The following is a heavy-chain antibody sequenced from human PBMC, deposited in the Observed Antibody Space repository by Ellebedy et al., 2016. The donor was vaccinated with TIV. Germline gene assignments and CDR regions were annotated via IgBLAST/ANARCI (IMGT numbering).Heavy chain of an antibody. CDR3: AKGRGGGSDTSAPRYYFDY. Sequence: PGGSLRLSCAASGFTFSSFAMSWVRQAPGKGLAWVSSIINTGGTTYYADSVKGRFTISRDNSRNTLYLQMNSLRAEDTAVYYCAKGRGGGSDTSAPRYYFDYWGLGTLVTVSS. V-gene: IGHV3-23*01. D-gene: IGHD3-22*01. CDR1: GFTFSSFA. CDR2: IINTGGTT. J-gene: IGHJ4*02.